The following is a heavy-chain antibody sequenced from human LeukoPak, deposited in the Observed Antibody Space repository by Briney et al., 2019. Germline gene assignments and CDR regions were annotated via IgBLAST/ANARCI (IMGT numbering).Heavy chain of an antibody. CDR2: INAGNGNT. Sequence: GASVKVSCKASGYTFTSYAMHWVRQAPGQRLERMGWINAGNGNTKYSQEFQGRVTITRDTSASAVYMELSSLRSDDMAVYYCARVVRYSSGPLTDLLPYYFDYWGQGTLVTVSS. CDR3: ARVVRYSSGPLTDLLPYYFDY. CDR1: GYTFTSYA. J-gene: IGHJ4*02. D-gene: IGHD6-19*01. V-gene: IGHV1-3*03.